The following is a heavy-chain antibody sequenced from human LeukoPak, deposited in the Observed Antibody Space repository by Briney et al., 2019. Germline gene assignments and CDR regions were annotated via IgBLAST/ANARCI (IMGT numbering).Heavy chain of an antibody. CDR2: IRSSSSYI. V-gene: IGHV3-21*01. CDR1: GFTFSSYS. Sequence: GGSLRLSCAASGFTFSSYSMNWVRHAPGKGLEWVSFIRSSSSYIYYADSVKGRFTISRDNAKNSLYLQMNSLRAEDTAVYYCARPGRAVAGEFFDYWGQGTLVTVSS. CDR3: ARPGRAVAGEFFDY. J-gene: IGHJ4*02. D-gene: IGHD6-19*01.